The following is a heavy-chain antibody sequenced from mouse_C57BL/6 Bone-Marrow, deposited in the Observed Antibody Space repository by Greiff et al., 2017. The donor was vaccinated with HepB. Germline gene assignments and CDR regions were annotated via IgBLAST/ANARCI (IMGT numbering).Heavy chain of an antibody. D-gene: IGHD1-1*01. CDR3: ARSCYWAMDY. J-gene: IGHJ4*01. V-gene: IGHV1-81*01. CDR2: IYPRSGNT. Sequence: QVQLQQSGAELARPGASVKLSCKASGYTFTSYGISWVKQRTGQGLEWIGGIYPRSGNTYYNEKFKGKATLTADKSSSTAYMELRSLTSEDSAVYFCARSCYWAMDYWGQGTSVTVSS. CDR1: GYTFTSYG.